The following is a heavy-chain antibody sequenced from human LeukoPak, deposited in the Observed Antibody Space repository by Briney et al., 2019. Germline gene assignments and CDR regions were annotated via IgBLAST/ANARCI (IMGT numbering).Heavy chain of an antibody. CDR1: GFTFSSYA. J-gene: IGHJ4*02. Sequence: GGSLRLSCAASGFTFSSYAMSWVRQAPGKGLEWVSAISGSGGSTYYADSVKGRFTISRDNSKNTLYLQMNSLRAEDTAVYYCAKGSTYYYDSSGYYYDDYFDYWGQGTLVTVSS. D-gene: IGHD3-22*01. V-gene: IGHV3-23*01. CDR2: ISGSGGST. CDR3: AKGSTYYYDSSGYYYDDYFDY.